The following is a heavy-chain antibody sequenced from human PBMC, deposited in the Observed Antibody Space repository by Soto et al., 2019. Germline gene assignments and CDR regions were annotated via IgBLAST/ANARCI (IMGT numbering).Heavy chain of an antibody. CDR2: IYHSGST. CDR1: GGSISSGGYS. J-gene: IGHJ3*02. V-gene: IGHV4-30-2*05. D-gene: IGHD3-22*01. Sequence: PSETLSLTCAVSGGSISSGGYSWSWIRQPPGKGLEWIGYIYHSGSTYYNPSLKSRVTISVDTSKNQFSLKLSSVTAADTAVYYCARGEDYDSSGYSSVGAFDIWGQGTMVTVSS. CDR3: ARGEDYDSSGYSSVGAFDI.